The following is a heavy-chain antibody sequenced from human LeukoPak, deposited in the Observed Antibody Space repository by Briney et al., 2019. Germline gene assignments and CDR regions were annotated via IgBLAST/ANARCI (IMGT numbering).Heavy chain of an antibody. CDR1: GGSISSYY. J-gene: IGHJ4*02. Sequence: SETLSLTCAVSGGSISSYYWSWIRQPPGKGLEWIAYIYYTGSTNSNPSLKSRVTISVDTSKNQFSLKLSSVTAADTAVYYCARVNIAAAGGKGPFDYWGQGTLVTVSS. CDR2: IYYTGST. CDR3: ARVNIAAAGGKGPFDY. D-gene: IGHD6-13*01. V-gene: IGHV4-59*12.